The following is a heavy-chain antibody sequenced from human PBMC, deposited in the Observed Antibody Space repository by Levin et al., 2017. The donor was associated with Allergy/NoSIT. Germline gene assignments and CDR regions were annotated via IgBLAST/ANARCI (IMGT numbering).Heavy chain of an antibody. CDR3: VKDVLQSWNRGGAFDL. V-gene: IGHV3-64D*06. CDR1: GFTFSSYP. D-gene: IGHD1/OR15-1a*01. J-gene: IGHJ3*01. CDR2: ISSSGGNT. Sequence: GGSLRLSCAASGFTFSSYPMHWVRQAPGMGLEYVSLISSSGGNTFYAGSVKGRFTISRDNSKNTVYLQMSSLKAEDTAVYYCVKDVLQSWNRGGAFDLWGLGTKVTVSA.